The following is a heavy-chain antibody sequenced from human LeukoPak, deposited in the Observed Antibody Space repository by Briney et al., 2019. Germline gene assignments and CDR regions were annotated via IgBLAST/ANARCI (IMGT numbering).Heavy chain of an antibody. V-gene: IGHV3-33*08. J-gene: IGHJ3*01. D-gene: IGHD2/OR15-2a*01. Sequence: GGSLRLSCAASGFTFSGYAMNWVRQAPGKGVEWVAIIFYDGRDTNYADSVMGRFTISRENSKNTLYLQLNSLGAEDTAVYYCVRENSRNAFDLWGQGTMVTVSS. CDR2: IFYDGRDT. CDR1: GFTFSGYA. CDR3: VRENSRNAFDL.